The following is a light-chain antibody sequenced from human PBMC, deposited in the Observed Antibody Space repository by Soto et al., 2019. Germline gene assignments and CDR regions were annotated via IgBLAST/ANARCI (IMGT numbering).Light chain of an antibody. CDR2: LNSDGRH. J-gene: IGLJ2*01. Sequence: QLVLTQSPSASASLGASVKLTCTLSSGHRTYAIAWHQQQPEKGPRYLMNLNSDGRHTKGDGIPDRFSGSSSGTARYLTISSLQSEDEADYYCQTWGTGLLVFGGGTKLTVL. CDR3: QTWGTGLLV. CDR1: SGHRTYA. V-gene: IGLV4-69*01.